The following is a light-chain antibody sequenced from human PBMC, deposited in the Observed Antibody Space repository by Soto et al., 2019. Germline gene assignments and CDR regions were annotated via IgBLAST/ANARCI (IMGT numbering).Light chain of an antibody. CDR2: AAS. V-gene: IGKV1-27*01. J-gene: IGKJ4*01. CDR3: RIYNGAPLT. CDR1: LPLSNY. Sequence: DIKMPQPPSTLSASVGDRVTITCRASLPLSNYLAWYQQKPVKIPNLLIYAASTLQAGVPSRFSGSGSGTDFTLTISRLQPGDVATYYCRIYNGAPLTFGGGTKVDIK.